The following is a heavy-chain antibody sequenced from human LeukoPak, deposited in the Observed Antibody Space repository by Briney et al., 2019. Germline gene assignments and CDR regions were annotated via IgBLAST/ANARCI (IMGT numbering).Heavy chain of an antibody. CDR3: ARESAGSRRGLLWFGELQGSEYFQH. Sequence: PGGSLRLSCAASGFTFSSYAMHWVRQAPGKGLEWVAVISYDGSNKYYADSVKGRFTISRDNSKNTLYLQMNSLRAEDTAVYYCARESAGSRRGLLWFGELQGSEYFQHWGQGTLVTVSS. CDR2: ISYDGSNK. CDR1: GFTFSSYA. V-gene: IGHV3-30-3*01. J-gene: IGHJ1*01. D-gene: IGHD3-10*01.